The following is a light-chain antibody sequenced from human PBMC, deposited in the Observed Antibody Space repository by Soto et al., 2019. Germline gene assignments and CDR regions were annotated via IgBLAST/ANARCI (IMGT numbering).Light chain of an antibody. V-gene: IGKV3-15*01. Sequence: EIVMTQSPATLSVSPWERVTLSCRASQSISVNLAWYQQKPGQAPRLLIYGASTRATGVPARFSGGGSGTEFSLIISSLQSEDFAVYYCQQFNNWPPGITFGHGTRLEIK. J-gene: IGKJ5*01. CDR3: QQFNNWPPGIT. CDR2: GAS. CDR1: QSISVN.